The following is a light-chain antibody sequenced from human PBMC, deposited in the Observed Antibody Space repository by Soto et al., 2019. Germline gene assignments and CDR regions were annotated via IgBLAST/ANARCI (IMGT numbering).Light chain of an antibody. CDR1: QSITNNY. V-gene: IGKV3-20*01. CDR2: LAS. CDR3: QQYGSSPWT. Sequence: EIALTQSPGTLSLSPGERATLSCRASQSITNNYLAWYQQKPGQAPRLLIYLASNRAAGIPDRFSGSGSGADFTLTINRLEAEDFAVYHCQQYGSSPWTFGEGTNVDIK. J-gene: IGKJ1*01.